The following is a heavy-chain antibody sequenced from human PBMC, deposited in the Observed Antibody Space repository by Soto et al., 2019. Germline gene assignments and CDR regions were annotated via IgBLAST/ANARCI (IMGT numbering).Heavy chain of an antibody. J-gene: IGHJ6*02. CDR3: ARGDCLGGSCKTADYYGMDV. Sequence: QVQLQESGPGLVKHSGTLSLTCAVSGGSISSSNWWSWVRQPPGKGLEWIGEIYHSGSTNYNPSRKSRVTTAVDKSKNQFSLKLSSVTAADTAVYDCARGDCLGGSCKTADYYGMDVWGQGTTVTVAS. CDR1: GGSISSSNW. CDR2: IYHSGST. V-gene: IGHV4-4*02. D-gene: IGHD2-15*01.